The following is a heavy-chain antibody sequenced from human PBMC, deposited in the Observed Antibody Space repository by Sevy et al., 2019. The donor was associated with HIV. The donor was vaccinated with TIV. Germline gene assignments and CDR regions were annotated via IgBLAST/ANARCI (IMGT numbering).Heavy chain of an antibody. D-gene: IGHD4-17*01. Sequence: GGSLRLSCAASGFTVSSNYMSWVRQAPGKGLEWVSVIYSGGSTYYTDSVKGRFTISRDNSKNTLYLHMNSLRAEDTAVYYCAREVKRMYGEEGHVWGKGTTVTVSS. J-gene: IGHJ6*04. CDR1: GFTVSSNY. V-gene: IGHV3-53*01. CDR2: IYSGGST. CDR3: AREVKRMYGEEGHV.